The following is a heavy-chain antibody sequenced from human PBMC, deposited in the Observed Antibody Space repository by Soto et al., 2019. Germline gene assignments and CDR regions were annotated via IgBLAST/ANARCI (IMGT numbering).Heavy chain of an antibody. CDR1: GVSVSSNY. CDR3: ARAGQEIFGVVYAPYYGMDV. J-gene: IGHJ6*02. D-gene: IGHD3-3*01. Sequence: WGVLSLPCAAPGVSVSSNYISWVPPAPGKGVGWVSVIYSGVSTYYADSVKGRFTITRDNSKNALYFQMNSLRAEDTAVYYCARAGQEIFGVVYAPYYGMDVWGQGTTVTVSS. CDR2: IYSGVST. V-gene: IGHV3-53*01.